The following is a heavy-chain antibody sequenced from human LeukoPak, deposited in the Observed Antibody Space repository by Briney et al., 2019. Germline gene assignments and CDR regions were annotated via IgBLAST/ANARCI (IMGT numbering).Heavy chain of an antibody. V-gene: IGHV3-30*03. Sequence: GGSLRLSCSASGFSFDIFGMHWIRQAQGKGLEWVAVTSYDGSDRFYADSVKGRFSISRDNFRNTLSLQMNNLRVDDSAVYFCGTVPANGMDVWGQGTTVTVSS. CDR1: GFSFDIFG. D-gene: IGHD2-2*01. CDR3: GTVPANGMDV. J-gene: IGHJ6*02. CDR2: TSYDGSDR.